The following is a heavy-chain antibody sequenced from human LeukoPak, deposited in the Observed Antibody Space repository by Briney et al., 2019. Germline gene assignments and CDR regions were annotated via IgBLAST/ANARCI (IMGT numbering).Heavy chain of an antibody. CDR2: MYLSGST. Sequence: SETLSLTCVVSGGSISSTNYYWGWIRQPPGKGLEWIGTMYLSGSTYSNPSLKSRVTMSVDTAKSHFSLNLSSVTAADTAVYYCARDDGGYSLNAFDIWGQGTMVTVSS. V-gene: IGHV4-39*02. J-gene: IGHJ3*02. CDR3: ARDDGGYSLNAFDI. CDR1: GGSISSTNYY. D-gene: IGHD5-18*01.